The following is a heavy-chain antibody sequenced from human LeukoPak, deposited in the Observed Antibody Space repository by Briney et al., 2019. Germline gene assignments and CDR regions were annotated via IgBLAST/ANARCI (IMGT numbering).Heavy chain of an antibody. CDR1: GFTFDDYG. J-gene: IGHJ4*02. D-gene: IGHD6-19*01. V-gene: IGHV3-20*04. CDR3: ARDRIAVAGTVRYFDY. CDR2: INWNGGST. Sequence: GGSLRLSCAASGFTFDDYGMSWVRHAPGKGLEWVSGINWNGGSTGYADSVKGRFTISRDNAKNSLYLQMNSLRAEDTALYYCARDRIAVAGTVRYFDYWGQGTLVTVSS.